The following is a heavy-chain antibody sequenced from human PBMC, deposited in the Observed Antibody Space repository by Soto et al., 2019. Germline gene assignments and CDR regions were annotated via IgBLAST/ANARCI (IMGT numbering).Heavy chain of an antibody. J-gene: IGHJ1*01. CDR1: GFTFSSYW. CDR3: ARGGDLLKGRPGQYCSGGSCYNQYFQH. Sequence: PGGSLRLSCAASGFTFSSYWMSWVRQAPGKGLEWVANIKQDGSEKYYVDSVKGRFTISRDNAKNSLYLQMNSLRAEDTAVYYCARGGDLLKGRPGQYCSGGSCYNQYFQHWGQGTLVTVSS. V-gene: IGHV3-7*01. CDR2: IKQDGSEK. D-gene: IGHD2-15*01.